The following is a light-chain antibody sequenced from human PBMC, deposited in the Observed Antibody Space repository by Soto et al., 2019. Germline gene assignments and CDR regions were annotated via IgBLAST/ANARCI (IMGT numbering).Light chain of an antibody. CDR1: SSDVGGYNY. J-gene: IGLJ1*01. V-gene: IGLV2-8*01. CDR2: EVT. CDR3: SSYAGSTNV. Sequence: LTQPPSASGSPGQSVTISCTGTSSDVGGYNYVSWYQQHPGKAPKLMIYEVTKRPSGVPDRFSGSKSGNTASLTVSGLQAEDEADYYCSSYAGSTNVFGTGTKVTVL.